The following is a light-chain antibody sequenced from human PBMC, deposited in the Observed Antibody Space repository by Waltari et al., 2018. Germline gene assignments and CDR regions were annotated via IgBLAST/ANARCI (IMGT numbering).Light chain of an antibody. CDR3: QTWTSSGVV. V-gene: IGLV3-1*01. Sequence: SFELTQAPSVSVSPGQTASVTCSGDKLGARYVCWYQQKPGHSPVLLIYEDSERPSGIPGRFSGSNSGNTATLTISATQAMDEADYYCQTWTSSGVVFGGGTKLTVL. CDR2: EDS. CDR1: KLGARY. J-gene: IGLJ2*01.